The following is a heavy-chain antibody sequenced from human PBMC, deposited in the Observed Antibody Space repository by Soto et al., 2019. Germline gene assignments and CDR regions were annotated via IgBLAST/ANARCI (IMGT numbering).Heavy chain of an antibody. CDR2: IKSKTQGGTT. CDR1: GFTFSNTW. J-gene: IGHJ4*02. V-gene: IGHV3-15*07. D-gene: IGHD2-8*01. CDR3: ISNVEY. Sequence: GGSLRLSCAASGFTFSNTWMNWVRQAPGKGLEWVGRIKSKTQGGTTDYAALVKGRLTISRDDSKNTLYLQMDSLKTEDTGVYYCISNVEYWGQGTLVTVSS.